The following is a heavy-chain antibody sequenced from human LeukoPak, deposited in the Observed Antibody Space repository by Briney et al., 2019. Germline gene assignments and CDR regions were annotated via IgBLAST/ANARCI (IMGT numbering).Heavy chain of an antibody. J-gene: IGHJ4*02. Sequence: GGSLRLSCAASGFTFTFSDYYMSWIRQAPGKGLEWVANIKEDGSKKYYVDSVKGRFTISRDNAKNSLYLQMNSLRDEDTAVYYCATETWNYFDYWGRGTLVTVS. V-gene: IGHV3-7*01. CDR3: ATETWNYFDY. D-gene: IGHD1-1*01. CDR2: IKEDGSKK. CDR1: GFTFTFSDYY.